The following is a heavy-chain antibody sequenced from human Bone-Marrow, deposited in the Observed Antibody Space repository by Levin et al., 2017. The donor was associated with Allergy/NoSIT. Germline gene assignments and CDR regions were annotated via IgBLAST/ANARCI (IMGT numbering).Heavy chain of an antibody. J-gene: IGHJ6*03. CDR3: SRWITVVDFFYYYYRDV. Sequence: GGSLRLSCTASGFIFGDYGFSWVRQAPGKGLEWVAFIRNKAYGGTTEYAAPVKGRFTISRDDSKSIAYLQMTGLRTDVTAVYYCSRWITVVDFFYYYYRDVWGEGTTVTVSS. D-gene: IGHD3-16*01. V-gene: IGHV3-49*04. CDR2: IRNKAYGGTT. CDR1: GFIFGDYG.